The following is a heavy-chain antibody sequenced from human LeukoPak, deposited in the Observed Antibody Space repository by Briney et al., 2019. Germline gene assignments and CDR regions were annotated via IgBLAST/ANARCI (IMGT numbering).Heavy chain of an antibody. V-gene: IGHV1-8*01. D-gene: IGHD3-10*01. CDR2: MNPNSGNT. Sequence: ASVKVSGRASGYTFTSYDINWVRQATGQGLEWMGWMNPNSGNTGYAQKFQGRVTMTRNTSISTAYMELSSLRSEDTAVYYCARSFHSMVRGGEVDPWGQGTLVTVSS. CDR3: ARSFHSMVRGGEVDP. CDR1: GYTFTSYD. J-gene: IGHJ5*02.